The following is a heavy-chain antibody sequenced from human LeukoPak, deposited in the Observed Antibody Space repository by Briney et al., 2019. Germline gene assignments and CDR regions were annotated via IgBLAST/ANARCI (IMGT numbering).Heavy chain of an antibody. J-gene: IGHJ6*03. CDR3: ARGVTVVVPAAIRYYYYYYMDV. V-gene: IGHV4-34*01. CDR1: GGSFSGYY. CDR2: INHSGST. Sequence: SETLSLTCAVYGGSFSGYYWSWIRQPPGKGLEWIGEINHSGSTNYNPSLKSRVTISADTSKNQFSLKLSSVTAADTAAYYCARGVTVVVPAAIRYYYYYYMDVWGKGTTVTVSS. D-gene: IGHD2-2*01.